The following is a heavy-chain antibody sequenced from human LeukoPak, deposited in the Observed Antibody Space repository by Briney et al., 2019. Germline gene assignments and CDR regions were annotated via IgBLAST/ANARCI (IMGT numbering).Heavy chain of an antibody. J-gene: IGHJ4*02. V-gene: IGHV4-59*01. CDR2: IYYSGST. Sequence: SETLSLTCTVSGGSISSYYWSWIRQPPGKGLEWIGYIYYSGSTNYNPSLKSRVTISVDTSKNQFSLKLSSVTAADTAVYYCAREGEYCSGGNCYGSDYFDYWGQGTLVTVSS. CDR1: GGSISSYY. D-gene: IGHD2-15*01. CDR3: AREGEYCSGGNCYGSDYFDY.